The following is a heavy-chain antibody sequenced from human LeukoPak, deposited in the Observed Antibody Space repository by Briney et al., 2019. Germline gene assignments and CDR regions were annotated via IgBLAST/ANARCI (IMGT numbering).Heavy chain of an antibody. D-gene: IGHD1-1*01. V-gene: IGHV3-23*01. CDR1: GFTFSSYA. CDR2: ISGSGGST. Sequence: GGSLRLSCAASGFTFSSYAMSWVRQAPGKGLEWVSSISGSGGSTYYADSVKGRFTISRDNSKNTLYLQMTSLRAEDTALYYCAKDTTYFDCWGQGTLVTVSS. J-gene: IGHJ4*02. CDR3: AKDTTYFDC.